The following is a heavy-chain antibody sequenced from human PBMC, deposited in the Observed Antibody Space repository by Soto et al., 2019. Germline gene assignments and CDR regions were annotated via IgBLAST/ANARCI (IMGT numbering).Heavy chain of an antibody. CDR2: IYNSGIT. V-gene: IGHV4-39*01. D-gene: IGHD3-16*01. Sequence: ETLSLTCTVSGGSISSSDHYWGWIRQPPGKGLEWIGSIYNSGITYYNPSLKSRVTISVDTSKNQFSLKLNSVTAADTAVYFCARPSFGGVTPFVYWGQGTLATVSS. CDR3: ARPSFGGVTPFVY. J-gene: IGHJ4*02. CDR1: GGSISSSDHY.